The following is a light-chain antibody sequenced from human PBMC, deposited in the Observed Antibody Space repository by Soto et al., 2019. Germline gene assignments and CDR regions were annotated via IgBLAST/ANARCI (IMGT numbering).Light chain of an antibody. CDR3: QQYVTSPPGYT. V-gene: IGKV3-20*01. CDR1: QTVSSSYY. Sequence: EVVLTQSPGTLSLSPGERATLSCRTSQTVSSSYYLAWYQQKPGQAPRLLIYGASNRASGVPDWFSSGWSGTDFTLTISRLEPEDFAVYYCQQYVTSPPGYTFAQGTELRIK. CDR2: GAS. J-gene: IGKJ2*01.